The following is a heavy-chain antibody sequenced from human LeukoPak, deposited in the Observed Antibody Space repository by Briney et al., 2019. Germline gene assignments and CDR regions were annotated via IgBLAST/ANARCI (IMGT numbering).Heavy chain of an antibody. V-gene: IGHV3-33*01. CDR1: GFTFKSYG. CDR2: IWHDGKNK. CDR3: ARDRGSDDPIDY. J-gene: IGHJ4*02. Sequence: PGGSLRLSCAASGFTFKSYGMHWVRQAPGKGLEWVAVIWHDGKNKYYADSVKGRFTVSRNNSKNTLYLQIDSLRIVGTDLYYCARDRGSDDPIDYWGQGTLVAVSS. D-gene: IGHD5-12*01.